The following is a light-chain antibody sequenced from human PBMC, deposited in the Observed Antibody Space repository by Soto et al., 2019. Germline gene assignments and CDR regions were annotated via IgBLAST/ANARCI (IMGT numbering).Light chain of an antibody. CDR1: SAHSSYA. CDR2: LYSDGSH. V-gene: IGLV4-69*01. CDR3: QTWGTGVV. Sequence: QPVLTQSPSASASLGASVKLTCTLSSAHSSYAIAWHQQQPEKGPRYLMKLYSDGSHSKGDGIPDRFSGSSSGAERYLTISSLQSEDEADYYCQTWGTGVVFGGGTKLTVL. J-gene: IGLJ2*01.